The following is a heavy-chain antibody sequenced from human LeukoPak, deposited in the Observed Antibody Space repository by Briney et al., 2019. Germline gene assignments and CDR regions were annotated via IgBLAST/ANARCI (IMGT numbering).Heavy chain of an antibody. CDR1: GYTFTSYG. Sequence: ASVKVSCKASGYTFTSYGISWVRQASGQGLEWMGWISAYNGNTNYAQKFQGRVTMTTDTSTSTAYMELRSLRSDDTAVYYCARGLHTYYYDSSGYYYGYWGQGTLVTVSS. CDR2: ISAYNGNT. D-gene: IGHD3-22*01. J-gene: IGHJ4*02. CDR3: ARGLHTYYYDSSGYYYGY. V-gene: IGHV1-18*01.